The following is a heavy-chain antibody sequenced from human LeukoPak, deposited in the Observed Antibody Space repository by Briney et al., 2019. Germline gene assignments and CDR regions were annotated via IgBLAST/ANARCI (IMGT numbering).Heavy chain of an antibody. V-gene: IGHV3-30-3*01. CDR2: ISYDGSNK. Sequence: GGSLRLSCAASGFTFSSYAMHWVRQAPGKGLEWVAVISYDGSNKYYADSVKGRFTISRDNSKNTLYLQMNSLRADDTAVYYCARGTPPNYYGSGSYYKGAFDIWGQGTMVTVSS. CDR1: GFTFSSYA. J-gene: IGHJ3*02. D-gene: IGHD3-10*01. CDR3: ARGTPPNYYGSGSYYKGAFDI.